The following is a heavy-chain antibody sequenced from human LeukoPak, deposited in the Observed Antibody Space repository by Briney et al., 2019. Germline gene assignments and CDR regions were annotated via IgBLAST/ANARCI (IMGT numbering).Heavy chain of an antibody. V-gene: IGHV1-2*06. Sequence: GASVKVSCKASGYTFTSYYMHWVRQAPGQGREWMGRINPNSGGTNYAQKFQGRVTMTRDTSINTAYMELSRLRADDTAVYYCARDPWGGDIVVPAAIHDPWGQGSLVIVSS. CDR1: GYTFTSYY. J-gene: IGHJ5*02. CDR2: INPNSGGT. CDR3: ARDPWGGDIVVPAAIHDP. D-gene: IGHD2-2*01.